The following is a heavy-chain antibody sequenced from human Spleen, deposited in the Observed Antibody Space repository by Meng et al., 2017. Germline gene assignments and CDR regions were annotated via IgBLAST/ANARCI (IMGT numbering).Heavy chain of an antibody. J-gene: IGHJ4*02. Sequence: GSLRLSCVVSGGSFSDYYWSWILQPPGKGLEWIVEINHSGSTNYNPSLEIRATISVDTSKNQFSLKLGSVTAADTAVYYCAKNGLYYDSGVVDSWGQGTLVTVSS. CDR1: GGSFSDYY. CDR2: INHSGST. V-gene: IGHV4-34*06. D-gene: IGHD3-22*01. CDR3: AKNGLYYDSGVVDS.